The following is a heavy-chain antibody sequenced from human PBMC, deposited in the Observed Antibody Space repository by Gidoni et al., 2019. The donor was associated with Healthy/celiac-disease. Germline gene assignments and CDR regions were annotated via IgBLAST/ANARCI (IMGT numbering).Heavy chain of an antibody. CDR1: GFSFADYA. CDR2: IDWNSGSI. J-gene: IGHJ6*02. Sequence: EVQLVESGGGLVQSGRSLRLSCAASGFSFADYAMHWVRQGPGKGLEGVSGIDWNSGSIDYADSAKGRFTISRDNAKNSLFLQMNSLRVEDTALYYCVKSRGPYYHYYGVDVWGPGTTVTVSS. CDR3: VKSRGPYYHYYGVDV. V-gene: IGHV3-9*01.